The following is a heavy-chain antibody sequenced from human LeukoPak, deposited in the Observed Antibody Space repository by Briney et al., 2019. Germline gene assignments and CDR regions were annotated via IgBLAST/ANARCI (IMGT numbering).Heavy chain of an antibody. CDR1: GGSISSGSYY. D-gene: IGHD3-3*01. Sequence: PSETLSLTCTVSGGSISSGSYYWSWIRQPAGKGLEWIGRIYTSGSTNYNPSLKSRVTISVDTSKNQFSLKLSSVTAADTAVYYCARDGLAGAYDFWSGRYYYYYMDVWGKGTTVTVSS. CDR3: ARDGLAGAYDFWSGRYYYYYMDV. CDR2: IYTSGST. J-gene: IGHJ6*03. V-gene: IGHV4-61*02.